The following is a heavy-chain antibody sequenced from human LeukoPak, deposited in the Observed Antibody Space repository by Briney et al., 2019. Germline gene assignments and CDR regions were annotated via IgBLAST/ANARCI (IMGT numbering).Heavy chain of an antibody. CDR1: GFTFSSYA. CDR3: AKASSNWNYNYFDY. V-gene: IGHV3-23*01. D-gene: IGHD1-7*01. Sequence: GGSLRLSCAASGFTFSSYAMSWVRQALEKGLEWVSAISGSGGSTYYADSVKGRFTISRDNSKNALYLQMNSLRAEDTAVYYCAKASSNWNYNYFDYWGQGTLVTVSS. J-gene: IGHJ4*02. CDR2: ISGSGGST.